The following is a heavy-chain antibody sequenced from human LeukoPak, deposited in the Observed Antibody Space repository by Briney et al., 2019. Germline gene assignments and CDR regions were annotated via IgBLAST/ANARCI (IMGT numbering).Heavy chain of an antibody. CDR2: INPNSGDT. CDR1: GYTFTGYY. D-gene: IGHD6-19*01. J-gene: IGHJ3*02. V-gene: IGHV1-2*02. CDR3: ARVHRCSSGLGAFDI. Sequence: GASVKVSCKASGYTFTGYYIYWVRQAPGQGLEWMGWINPNSGDTHYAQKFQGRVTMTRDTSISTAYMELSRLRSDDTAVYYCARVHRCSSGLGAFDIWGQGTMVTVSS.